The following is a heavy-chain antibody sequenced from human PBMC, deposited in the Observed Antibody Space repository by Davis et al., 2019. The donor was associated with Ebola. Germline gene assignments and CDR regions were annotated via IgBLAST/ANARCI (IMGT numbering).Heavy chain of an antibody. V-gene: IGHV3-48*03. J-gene: IGHJ6*04. D-gene: IGHD1-26*01. Sequence: GESLKISCAASGFTFSIYEMNWLRQAPGKGLEWVSYISSSGSTIYYADSVKGRFTISRDNSKNTLYLQMNSLRLEDTGVYYCATLVGADDWGKGTTVTVSA. CDR1: GFTFSIYE. CDR3: ATLVGADD. CDR2: ISSSGSTI.